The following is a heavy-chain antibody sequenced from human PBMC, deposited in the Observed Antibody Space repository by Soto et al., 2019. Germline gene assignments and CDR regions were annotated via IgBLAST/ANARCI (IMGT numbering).Heavy chain of an antibody. CDR1: NSSLGAFR. J-gene: IGHJ3*01. CDR2: LIHGGST. D-gene: IGHD3-10*02. CDR3: ARSPLSYDYVRQTWREVGDSFDV. Sequence: SETLSLTCAIYNSSLGAFRWTWIRQPPGKGLEWIGELIHGGSTNYNPSLKSRVTFSLDTSKSQFSLHVMSVTAADTAVYYCARSPLSYDYVRQTWREVGDSFDVWGRGTSVTVSS. V-gene: IGHV4-34*12.